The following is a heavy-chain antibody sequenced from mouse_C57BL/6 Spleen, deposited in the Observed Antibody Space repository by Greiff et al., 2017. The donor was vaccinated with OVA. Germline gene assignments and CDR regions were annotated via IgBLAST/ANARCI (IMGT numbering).Heavy chain of an antibody. Sequence: VKLVESGAELARPGASVKLSCKASGYTFTSYGISWVKQRTGQGLEWIGEIYPRSGNTYYNEKFKGKATLTADKSSSTAYMELRSLTSEDSAVYFCSRSAHYFDYWGQGTTLTVSS. J-gene: IGHJ2*01. D-gene: IGHD6-1*01. V-gene: IGHV1-81*01. CDR2: IYPRSGNT. CDR1: GYTFTSYG. CDR3: SRSAHYFDY.